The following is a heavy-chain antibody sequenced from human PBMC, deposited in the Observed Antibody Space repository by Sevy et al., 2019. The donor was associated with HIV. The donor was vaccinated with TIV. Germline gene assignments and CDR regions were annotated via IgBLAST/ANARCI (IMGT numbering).Heavy chain of an antibody. V-gene: IGHV3-21*01. CDR3: AAYYDFWSGSNLVDY. D-gene: IGHD3-3*01. Sequence: GGSLRLSCAASGFTFSSYSMNWVRQAPGKGLEWVSSISSSSSYIYYADSVKGRFTISRDNAKNSLYLQMNSLRAEDTVVYYCAAYYDFWSGSNLVDYWGQGTLVTVSS. CDR2: ISSSSSYI. CDR1: GFTFSSYS. J-gene: IGHJ4*02.